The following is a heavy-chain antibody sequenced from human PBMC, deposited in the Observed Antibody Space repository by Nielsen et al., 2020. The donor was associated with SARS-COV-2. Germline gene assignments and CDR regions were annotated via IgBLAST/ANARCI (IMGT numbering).Heavy chain of an antibody. J-gene: IGHJ4*02. CDR3: ARGSRKMWGPGDTNPSDY. CDR1: GFAFSSYG. CDR2: IAGSSGMPGSGGST. V-gene: IGHV3-23*01. Sequence: GESLKISCVASGFAFSSYGMSWVRQVPGKGLEWVSSIAGSSGMPGSGGSTFYADSVRGRFTISRDNSKSTLYLQMDSLRVEDTAAYYCARGSRKMWGPGDTNPSDYWGQGTLVSVSS. D-gene: IGHD2-21*02.